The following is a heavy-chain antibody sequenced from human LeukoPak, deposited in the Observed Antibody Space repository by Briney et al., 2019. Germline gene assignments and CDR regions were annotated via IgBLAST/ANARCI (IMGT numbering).Heavy chain of an antibody. Sequence: ASVKVSCKASGYSFTGYYLHWVRQAPGQGLEWMGCIHPASGGTNYAQTFQGRVTMTRDTSVSTAYMELSRLSSDDTAVYYCARLAAVPGWGQGTLVIVSS. J-gene: IGHJ1*01. CDR3: ARLAAVPG. V-gene: IGHV1-2*02. D-gene: IGHD6-19*01. CDR1: GYSFTGYY. CDR2: IHPASGGT.